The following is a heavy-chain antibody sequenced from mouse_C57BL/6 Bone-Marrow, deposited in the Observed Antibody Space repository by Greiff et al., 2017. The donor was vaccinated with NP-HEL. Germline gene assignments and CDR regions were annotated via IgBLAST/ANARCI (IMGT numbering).Heavy chain of an antibody. CDR1: GYTFTGYW. CDR3: ARDITTVVESYAMDY. V-gene: IGHV1-9*01. J-gene: IGHJ4*01. Sequence: VQLQQSGAELMKPGASVKLSCKATGYTFTGYWIEWVKQRPGHGLEWIGEILPGSGSTNYNEKFKGKATFTADTSSNTAYMQLSSLTTDDSAIDYCARDITTVVESYAMDYWGQGTSVTVSS. CDR2: ILPGSGST. D-gene: IGHD1-1*01.